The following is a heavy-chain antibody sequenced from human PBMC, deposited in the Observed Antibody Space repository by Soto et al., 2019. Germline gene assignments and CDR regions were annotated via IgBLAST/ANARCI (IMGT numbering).Heavy chain of an antibody. CDR2: ISSSGSTI. Sequence: GGSLRLSCAASGFTFSDYYMSWIRQAPGKGLEWVSYISSSGSTIYYADSVKGRFTISRDNAKNSLYLQMNSLRAEDTAVYYCARVSRLQIAYFDYWGQGTLVTVSS. V-gene: IGHV3-11*01. D-gene: IGHD6-25*01. J-gene: IGHJ4*02. CDR1: GFTFSDYY. CDR3: ARVSRLQIAYFDY.